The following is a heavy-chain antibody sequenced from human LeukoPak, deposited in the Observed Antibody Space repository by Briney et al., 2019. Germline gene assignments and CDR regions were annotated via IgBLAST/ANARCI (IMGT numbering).Heavy chain of an antibody. J-gene: IGHJ1*01. D-gene: IGHD3-3*01. Sequence: SQTLSLTCTVSGASISSGGYYWSWIRQPPGKGLEWIGYIYHSGSTYYNPSLKSRVTISVDRSKNQFSLKLSSVTAADTAVYYCASTTVTIFGVVEYFQHWGQGTLVTVSS. CDR2: IYHSGST. CDR3: ASTTVTIFGVVEYFQH. V-gene: IGHV4-30-2*01. CDR1: GASISSGGYY.